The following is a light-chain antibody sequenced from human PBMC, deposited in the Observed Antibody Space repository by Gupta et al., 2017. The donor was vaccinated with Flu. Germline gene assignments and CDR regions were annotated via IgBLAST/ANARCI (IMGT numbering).Light chain of an antibody. CDR2: GAY. Sequence: DIHMTLSLSSLSASIGDRVTVTCRASQSISRYLNWYQQKPGKAPKLLVYGAYILQSGVPSRFSGSGSGTDFTLTISNLQPEDFATYYCQQSFSIPPYTFGQGTKLEIK. CDR1: QSISRY. J-gene: IGKJ2*01. V-gene: IGKV1-39*01. CDR3: QQSFSIPPYT.